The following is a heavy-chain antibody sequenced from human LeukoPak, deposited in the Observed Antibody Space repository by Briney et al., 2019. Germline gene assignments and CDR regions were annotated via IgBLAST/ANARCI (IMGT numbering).Heavy chain of an antibody. Sequence: GGSLGLSCAASGFTFSSYGMHWVRQAPGKGLEWVAVIWYDGSNKYYADSVKGRFTISRDNSKNMLYLQMNSLRAEDTAVYYCARDSLWFGELYGMDVWGQGTTVTVSS. CDR1: GFTFSSYG. J-gene: IGHJ6*02. D-gene: IGHD3-10*01. CDR2: IWYDGSNK. CDR3: ARDSLWFGELYGMDV. V-gene: IGHV3-33*01.